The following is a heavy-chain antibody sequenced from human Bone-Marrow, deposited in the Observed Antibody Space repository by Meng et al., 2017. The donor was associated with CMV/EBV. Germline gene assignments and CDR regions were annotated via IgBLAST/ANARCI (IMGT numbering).Heavy chain of an antibody. Sequence: GSLRLSCTVSGYSISSGYYWGWIRQPPGKGLEWIGSIYHSGSTYYNPSLKSRVTISVDTSKNQFSLKLSSVTAADTAVYYCARAVVVVPAAIRDYYYYGMDVWGQGTTVTVSS. D-gene: IGHD2-2*02. V-gene: IGHV4-38-2*02. J-gene: IGHJ6*02. CDR3: ARAVVVVPAAIRDYYYYGMDV. CDR2: IYHSGST. CDR1: GYSISSGYY.